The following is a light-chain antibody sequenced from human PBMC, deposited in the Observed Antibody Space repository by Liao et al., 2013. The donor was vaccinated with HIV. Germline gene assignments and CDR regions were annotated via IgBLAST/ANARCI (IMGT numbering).Light chain of an antibody. CDR1: RLGDKY. CDR2: EDT. CDR3: QAWDRNTAI. Sequence: SYDLTQPPSVSVPPGQTATITCSGDRLGDKYASWYQQKSGQSPVLVIYEDTKRPAGIPERFSGSNSGNTATLTISGTQPMDEADYYCQAWDRNTAIFGGGTKLTV. J-gene: IGLJ2*01. V-gene: IGLV3-1*01.